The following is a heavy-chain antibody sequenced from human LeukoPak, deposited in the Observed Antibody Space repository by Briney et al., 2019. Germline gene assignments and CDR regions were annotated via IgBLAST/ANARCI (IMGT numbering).Heavy chain of an antibody. CDR3: AREWGLESSGYYYAY. J-gene: IGHJ4*02. Sequence: GASVKVSCKASGGTFTRFTISWVGQAPGQGFEWMGGITPIFGTANFAQKFQGRVSITADESTSTAFMELSSLRSEDTAVYYCAREWGLESSGYYYAYWGQGTLVTVSS. CDR1: GGTFTRFT. D-gene: IGHD3-22*01. V-gene: IGHV1-69*13. CDR2: ITPIFGTA.